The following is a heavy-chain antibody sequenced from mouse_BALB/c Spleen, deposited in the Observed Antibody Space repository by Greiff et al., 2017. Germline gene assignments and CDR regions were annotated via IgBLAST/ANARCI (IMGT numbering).Heavy chain of an antibody. CDR2: INSNGGST. Sequence: EVHLVESGGGLVKLGGSLKLSCAASGFTFSSYYMSWVRQTPEKRLELVAAINSNGGSTYYPDTVKGRFTISRDNAKNTLYLQMSSLKSEDTALYYCARRDYGSSYLDYWGQGTTLTVSS. V-gene: IGHV5-6-2*01. J-gene: IGHJ2*01. CDR1: GFTFSSYY. CDR3: ARRDYGSSYLDY. D-gene: IGHD1-1*01.